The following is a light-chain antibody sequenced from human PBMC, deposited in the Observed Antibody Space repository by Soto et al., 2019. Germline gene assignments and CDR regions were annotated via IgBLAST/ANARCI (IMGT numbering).Light chain of an antibody. CDR3: QQATSSPLT. Sequence: DIQMTQSPTFVSASVGDRVTITRRASQGLSSWLAWYQHKPGRAPKLLIDAASSLESGVASRFSGSGSGTDFTLTISSLQPEDFATYYCQQATSSPLTFGGGNKVEIK. CDR2: AAS. V-gene: IGKV1-12*01. J-gene: IGKJ4*01. CDR1: QGLSSW.